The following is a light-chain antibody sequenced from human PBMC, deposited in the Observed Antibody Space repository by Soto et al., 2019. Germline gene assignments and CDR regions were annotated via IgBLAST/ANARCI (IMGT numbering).Light chain of an antibody. Sequence: EIVLTQAPLPSPVTLGQPASISCRSSESLLHSDGNTYLSWFHQRPGLPPRLLIWKISNRFSGVPVRFSGSGAGTDFTLEISRVEADDVGVYYCMQATQYRPYTFGQGTKLEI. J-gene: IGKJ2*01. CDR1: ESLLHSDGNTY. CDR2: KIS. V-gene: IGKV2-24*01. CDR3: MQATQYRPYT.